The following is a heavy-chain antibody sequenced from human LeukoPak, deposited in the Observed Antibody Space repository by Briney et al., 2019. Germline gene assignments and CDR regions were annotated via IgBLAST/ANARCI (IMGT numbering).Heavy chain of an antibody. CDR3: ARPIAAVVGNWFDP. D-gene: IGHD6-13*01. J-gene: IGHJ5*02. CDR1: GFTFSSYA. V-gene: IGHV3-30-3*01. CDR2: ISYDGSNK. Sequence: PGGSLRLPCAASGFTFSSYAMHWVRQAPGKGLEWVAVISYDGSNKYYADSVKGRFTISRDNSKNTLYLQMNSLRAEDTAVYYCARPIAAVVGNWFDPWGQGTLVTVSS.